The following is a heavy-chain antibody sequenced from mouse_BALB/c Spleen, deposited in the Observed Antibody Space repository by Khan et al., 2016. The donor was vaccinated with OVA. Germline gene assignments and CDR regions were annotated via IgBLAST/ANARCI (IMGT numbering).Heavy chain of an antibody. V-gene: IGHV3-2*02. D-gene: IGHD2-4*01. Sequence: EVQLQESGPGLVKPSQSLSLTCTVTGYSITSDYAWNWIRQFPGNKLEWMGFISYSGSISYNPSLKSRISITRDTSKNQFFLQFNSVTTEDTATYYCARWDYDAPNYWGQGTTLTVSS. CDR1: GYSITSDYA. CDR3: ARWDYDAPNY. CDR2: ISYSGSI. J-gene: IGHJ2*01.